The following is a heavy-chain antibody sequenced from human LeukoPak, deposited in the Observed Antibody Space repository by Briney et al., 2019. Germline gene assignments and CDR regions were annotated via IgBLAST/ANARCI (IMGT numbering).Heavy chain of an antibody. Sequence: GGSLRLSCAASGFTFDDYGMSWVRQAPGKGLEWVSGINWNGGSTGYADSVKGRFTISRDNAKNSLYLQMNNLRAEDTALYHCARDLLGVARDYWGQGTLVTVSS. CDR3: ARDLLGVARDY. J-gene: IGHJ4*02. V-gene: IGHV3-20*01. D-gene: IGHD5-12*01. CDR2: INWNGGST. CDR1: GFTFDDYG.